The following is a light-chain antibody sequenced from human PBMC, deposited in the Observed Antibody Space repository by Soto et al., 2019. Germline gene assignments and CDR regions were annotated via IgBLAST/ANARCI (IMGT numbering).Light chain of an antibody. V-gene: IGKV1-5*03. CDR2: KAS. Sequence: DIQMTQSPSTLSASVGDRVTITCRASQSISSWLAWYQHKPGKAPNLLIYKASSLESGVPSRFSGRGSGTEFTHTSSSLQPDDFATYYCQHYNTYPLTFGGGTKVEIK. J-gene: IGKJ4*01. CDR1: QSISSW. CDR3: QHYNTYPLT.